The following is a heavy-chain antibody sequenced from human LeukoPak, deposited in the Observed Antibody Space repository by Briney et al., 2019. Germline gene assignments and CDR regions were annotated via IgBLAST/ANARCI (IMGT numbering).Heavy chain of an antibody. CDR2: MYYSGST. D-gene: IGHD6-19*01. Sequence: KPSETLSLTCTVSGGSISSSSYYWGWIRQPPGKGLEWIGSMYYSGSTYYNPSLKSRDTISVDTSKNQFSLKLSSVTAADTAVYYCARGLYRSGWYEFDYWGQGTLVTVSS. CDR1: GGSISSSSYY. CDR3: ARGLYRSGWYEFDY. V-gene: IGHV4-39*01. J-gene: IGHJ4*02.